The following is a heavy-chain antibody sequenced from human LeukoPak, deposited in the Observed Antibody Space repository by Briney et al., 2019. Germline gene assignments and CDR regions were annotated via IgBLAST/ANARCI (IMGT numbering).Heavy chain of an antibody. D-gene: IGHD2-2*01. V-gene: IGHV4-30-2*01. CDR1: GGSISSGGYY. CDR3: ARPYPLYCSSTSCQDY. Sequence: SQTLSLTCTVSGGSISSGGYYWSWIRQPPGKGLEWIGYIYHSGSTYYNPSLKSRVTISVDRSKNQFSLKLSSVTAADTAVYYCARPYPLYCSSTSCQDYWDQGTLVTVSS. J-gene: IGHJ4*02. CDR2: IYHSGST.